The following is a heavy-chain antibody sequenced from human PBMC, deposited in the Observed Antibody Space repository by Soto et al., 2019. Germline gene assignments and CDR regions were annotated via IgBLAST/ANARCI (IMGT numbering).Heavy chain of an antibody. J-gene: IGHJ6*02. V-gene: IGHV1-69*05. D-gene: IGHD2-2*01. Sequence: QVQLVQSGAEVKKPGSSVKVSCKASGGTFSSYAISWVRQAPGQGLEWMGGIIPIFGTANYAQKFQGRVTXTXXXSXXTAYMALSSLRSEDTAVYYCARHVPAAGYYYGMDVWGLGTAVTVSS. CDR2: IIPIFGTA. CDR3: ARHVPAAGYYYGMDV. CDR1: GGTFSSYA.